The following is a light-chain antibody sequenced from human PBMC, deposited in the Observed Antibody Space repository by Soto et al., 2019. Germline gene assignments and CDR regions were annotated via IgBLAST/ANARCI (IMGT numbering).Light chain of an antibody. CDR1: VIGSKS. V-gene: IGLV3-21*02. CDR3: QVWDVDSDHVV. J-gene: IGLJ3*02. CDR2: NDG. Sequence: SYELTQSPSVSVAPGQTAGIACGGNVIGSKSVHWYQRKPGQAPVLVVYNDGDRPSGIPERFSGSNSGNTATLTISSVAAGDEADYYCQVWDVDSDHVVFGGGTKVTVL.